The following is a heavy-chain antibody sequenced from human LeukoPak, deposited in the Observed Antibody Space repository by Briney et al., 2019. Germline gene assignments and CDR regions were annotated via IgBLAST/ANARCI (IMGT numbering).Heavy chain of an antibody. J-gene: IGHJ4*02. CDR1: GGTSSSYA. CDR2: IIPIFGTA. V-gene: IGHV1-69*13. D-gene: IGHD4-17*01. Sequence: ASVKVSCKASGGTSSSYAISWVRQAPGQGLEWMGGIIPIFGTANYAQKFQGRVTITADESTSTAYMELSSLRSEDTAVYYCARGGDGDYEGEYFDYWGQGTLVTVSS. CDR3: ARGGDGDYEGEYFDY.